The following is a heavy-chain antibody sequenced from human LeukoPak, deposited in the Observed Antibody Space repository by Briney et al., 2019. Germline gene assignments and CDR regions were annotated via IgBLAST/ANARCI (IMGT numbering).Heavy chain of an antibody. V-gene: IGHV3-21*01. J-gene: IGHJ3*02. CDR3: ARSSGWSTYAFDI. CDR1: GFTFSSYS. D-gene: IGHD6-19*01. Sequence: GGSLRLSCAASGFTFSSYSMNWVRQAPGKGLEWVSSISSSSSYIYYADSMEGRFTISRDNAKNSLYLQMNSLRAEDTAVYYCARSSGWSTYAFDIWGQGTMVTVSS. CDR2: ISSSSSYI.